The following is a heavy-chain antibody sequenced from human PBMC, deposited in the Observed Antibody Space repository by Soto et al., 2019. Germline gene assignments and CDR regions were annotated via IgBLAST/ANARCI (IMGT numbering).Heavy chain of an antibody. CDR2: INPSGGST. CDR1: GYTFTSYY. Sequence: ASVKVSCKASGYTFTSYYMHWVRQAPGQGLEGMGIINPSGGSTNYAQKFQGRVTMTRDTSTSTVYMELSSLRSEDTAVYYCARLDYYDGSGYYCVFDYWGQGTLVTVSS. D-gene: IGHD3-22*01. V-gene: IGHV1-46*01. J-gene: IGHJ4*02. CDR3: ARLDYYDGSGYYCVFDY.